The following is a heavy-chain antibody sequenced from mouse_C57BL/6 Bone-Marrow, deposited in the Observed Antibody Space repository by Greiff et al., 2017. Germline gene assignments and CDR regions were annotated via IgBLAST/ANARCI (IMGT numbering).Heavy chain of an antibody. CDR1: GYTFTSYW. V-gene: IGHV1-64*01. Sequence: VQLQQPGAELVKPGASVKLSCKASGYTFTSYWMHWVKQRPGQGLEWIGMINPNSGSTNYNEKFKSKATLNVDKSSSTAYMQLSSLTSEDSAVYYWEKETTVVATKYAMDYWGQGTSVTVSS. J-gene: IGHJ4*01. CDR3: EKETTVVATKYAMDY. CDR2: INPNSGST. D-gene: IGHD1-1*01.